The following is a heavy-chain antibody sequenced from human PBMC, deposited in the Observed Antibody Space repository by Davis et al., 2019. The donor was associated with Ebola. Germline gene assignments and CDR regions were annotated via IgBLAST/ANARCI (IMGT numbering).Heavy chain of an antibody. CDR2: ISSSSNYI. J-gene: IGHJ5*02. V-gene: IGHV3-21*01. D-gene: IGHD4-23*01. CDR1: GFTFSSYS. CDR3: ARDDGGKA. Sequence: GESLNTSCASSGFTFSSYSMNWVRQAPGKGLEWVSSISSSSNYIYYADSVKGRFTISSDNAKNSLYLQMNSLRAEDTAVYYCARDDGGKAWGQGTLVTVSS.